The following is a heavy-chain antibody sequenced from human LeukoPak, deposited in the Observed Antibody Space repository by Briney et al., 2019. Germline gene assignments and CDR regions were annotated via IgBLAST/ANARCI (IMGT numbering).Heavy chain of an antibody. V-gene: IGHV3-7*01. Sequence: PGGSLRLSCEASGLTLSTDWMSWVRQTPGKGLEWVANIKHDGSEKNYVDSVRGRFTISRDNAKNSVYLQMNSLRAEDTAVYYCAKEGRSTTPGYWGQGTLVTVSS. J-gene: IGHJ4*02. D-gene: IGHD2-15*01. CDR3: AKEGRSTTPGY. CDR1: GLTLSTDW. CDR2: IKHDGSEK.